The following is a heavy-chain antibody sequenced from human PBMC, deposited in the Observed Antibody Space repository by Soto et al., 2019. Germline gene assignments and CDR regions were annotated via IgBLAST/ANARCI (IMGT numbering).Heavy chain of an antibody. V-gene: IGHV3-23*01. D-gene: IGHD3-10*01. J-gene: IGHJ4*02. CDR2: LTSTGGT. Sequence: GGSLRLSCAASGFIFNSYAMSWVRQAPGKGLEWVPTLTSTGGTYYADSVKGRFPISRDNSKNTLYLQMNNLRAEDTAVYYCAKDGDLYSGYFDYWGQGTLVTVSS. CDR1: GFIFNSYA. CDR3: AKDGDLYSGYFDY.